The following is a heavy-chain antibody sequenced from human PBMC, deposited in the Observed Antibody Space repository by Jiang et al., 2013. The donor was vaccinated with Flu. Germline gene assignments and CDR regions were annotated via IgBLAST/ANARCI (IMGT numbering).Heavy chain of an antibody. CDR3: ARAEKYSGFELPYFVY. V-gene: IGHV4-39*07. D-gene: IGHD5-12*01. CDR2: LLYGGT. Sequence: ETLSLTLHCLWWRPSPVMITTGSGSASPQEGVGVDWEYLLYGGTYYNPSLKSRVTLLVDTSKNHFSLKLRFVTAADTAVYYCARAEKYSGFELPYFVYWGQGILVTVSS. J-gene: IGHJ4*02. CDR1: WRPSPVMITT.